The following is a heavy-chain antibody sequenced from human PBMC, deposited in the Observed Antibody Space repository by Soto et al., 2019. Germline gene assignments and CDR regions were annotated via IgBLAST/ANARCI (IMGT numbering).Heavy chain of an antibody. CDR1: GFTFSSYA. CDR3: ARMELLHGMDV. J-gene: IGHJ6*02. V-gene: IGHV3-30*09. Sequence: QVQVVESGGGVVQPGRSLRLSCAASGFTFSSYAMHWVRQAPGKGLEWVALISYDGSNKYYADSVKGRFAISRDNSKNTLYLQMNSLRAEDTAVYYCARMELLHGMDVWGQGTTVTVSS. D-gene: IGHD1-26*01. CDR2: ISYDGSNK.